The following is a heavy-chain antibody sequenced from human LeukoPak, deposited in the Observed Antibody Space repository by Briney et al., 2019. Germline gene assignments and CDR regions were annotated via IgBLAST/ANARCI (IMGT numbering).Heavy chain of an antibody. CDR2: ISESGAIT. CDR1: GFTFSSYA. J-gene: IGHJ4*02. CDR3: AVSVRFERVWHYFNN. Sequence: GGSLRLSCAASGFTFSSYAMNWVRQAPGKGLKWVSGISESGAITHYADSVKGRFTISRDNSKTTVFLQMNSLRAEDTAVYYCAVSVRFERVWHYFNNWGQGTQVTVSS. V-gene: IGHV3-23*01. D-gene: IGHD3-9*01.